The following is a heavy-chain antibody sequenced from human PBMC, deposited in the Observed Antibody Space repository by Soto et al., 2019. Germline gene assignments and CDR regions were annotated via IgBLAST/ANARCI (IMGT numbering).Heavy chain of an antibody. J-gene: IGHJ4*02. V-gene: IGHV3-23*01. CDR3: ARDVSGFEYFDF. CDR1: GFTFSSYG. Sequence: EVQLLESGGGLVQRGGSLRLSCAASGFTFSSYGMSWVRQAPGKGLEWVSAINTNGGSTFYADSVKGRFTISRDNSKNTLYLQMNSLRAEDTAVYYCARDVSGFEYFDFWGQGTLVTVSS. D-gene: IGHD3-9*01. CDR2: INTNGGST.